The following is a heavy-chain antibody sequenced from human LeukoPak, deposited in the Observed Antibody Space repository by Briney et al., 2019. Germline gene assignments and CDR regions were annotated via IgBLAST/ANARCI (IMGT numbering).Heavy chain of an antibody. CDR1: GASISDYW. D-gene: IGHD2-2*02. CDR3: AGGNCGSTSCYTAFWFDP. Sequence: PSETLSLTCTVPGASISDYWWSWIRQPAGKGLEWIGRVYADADRDSNYNPSLRSRVTVSVDTSTNQFSLKLTSVTAADTAVYYCAGGNCGSTSCYTAFWFDPWGQGTLVTVSS. V-gene: IGHV4-4*07. CDR2: VYADADRDS. J-gene: IGHJ5*02.